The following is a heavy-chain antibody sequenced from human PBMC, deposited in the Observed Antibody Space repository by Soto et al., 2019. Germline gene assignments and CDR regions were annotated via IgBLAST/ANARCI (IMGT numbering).Heavy chain of an antibody. V-gene: IGHV3-23*01. D-gene: IGHD6-19*01. J-gene: IGHJ6*02. Sequence: GGSLRLSCAASGFTFSSYAMSWVRQAPGKGLEWVSAISGSGGSTYYADSVKGRFTISRDNSKNTRYLQMNSLRAEDTAVYYFAKAEYSSGWYPGNYYFGMDVWGQGTTVTVSS. CDR1: GFTFSSYA. CDR3: AKAEYSSGWYPGNYYFGMDV. CDR2: ISGSGGST.